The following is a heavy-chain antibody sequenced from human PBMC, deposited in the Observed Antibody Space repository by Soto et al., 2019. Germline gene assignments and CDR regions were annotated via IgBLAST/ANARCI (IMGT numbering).Heavy chain of an antibody. V-gene: IGHV3-48*01. D-gene: IGHD6-13*01. Sequence: GGSLRLSCAASGFTFSSYSVNWVRQAPGKGLEWVSYISSSSSTIYYADSVKGRFTISRDNAKNSLYLQMNSLRAEDTAVYYCAKDGRGPYSSSWYDWFDPWGQGTLVTVSS. CDR2: ISSSSSTI. CDR3: AKDGRGPYSSSWYDWFDP. J-gene: IGHJ5*02. CDR1: GFTFSSYS.